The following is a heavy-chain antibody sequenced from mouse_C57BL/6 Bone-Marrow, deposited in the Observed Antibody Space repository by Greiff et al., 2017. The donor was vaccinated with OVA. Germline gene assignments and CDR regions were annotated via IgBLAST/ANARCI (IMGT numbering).Heavy chain of an antibody. CDR3: ARGGYYDYDGGAWFAY. D-gene: IGHD2-4*01. V-gene: IGHV1-18*01. CDR1: GYTFTDYN. J-gene: IGHJ3*01. CDR2: INSNNGGT. Sequence: EVQLVESGPELAKPGASVKIPCKASGYTFTDYNMDWVKQSHGKSLEWIGDINSNNGGTIYNQKFKGKATLTVDKSSSTAYMELRSLTSEDTAVYYWARGGYYDYDGGAWFAYWGRGTLVTVSA.